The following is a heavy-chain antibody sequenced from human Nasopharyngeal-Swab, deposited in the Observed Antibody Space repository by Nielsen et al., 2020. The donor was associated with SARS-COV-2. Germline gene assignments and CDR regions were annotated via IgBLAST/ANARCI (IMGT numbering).Heavy chain of an antibody. J-gene: IGHJ5*02. CDR2: IYYSGST. D-gene: IGHD6-13*01. Sequence: SETLSLTCTVSGGSISSGGYYWSWIRQHPGKGLEWIGYIYYSGSTYYNPSPKSRVTISVDTSKNQFSLKLSSVTAADTAVYYCARLNGIAAAGTGWFDPWGQGTLVTVSS. V-gene: IGHV4-31*03. CDR3: ARLNGIAAAGTGWFDP. CDR1: GGSISSGGYY.